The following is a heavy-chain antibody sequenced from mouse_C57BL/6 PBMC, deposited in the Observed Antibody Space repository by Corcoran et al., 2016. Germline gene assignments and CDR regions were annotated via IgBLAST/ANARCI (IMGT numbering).Heavy chain of an antibody. Sequence: EVQLQQSGPELVKPGASVKMSCKASGYTFTDYNMHWVTQSHGKSLEWIGYINPNNGGTSYNQKFKGKATLTVNKSSSTAYMELRRLTSEDSAVYYCARQSYSNWFAYWGQGTLVTVSA. CDR1: GYTFTDYN. CDR2: INPNNGGT. V-gene: IGHV1-22*01. CDR3: ARQSYSNWFAY. D-gene: IGHD2-5*01. J-gene: IGHJ3*01.